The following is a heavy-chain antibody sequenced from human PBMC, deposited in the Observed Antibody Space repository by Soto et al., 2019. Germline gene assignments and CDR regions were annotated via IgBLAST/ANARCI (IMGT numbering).Heavy chain of an antibody. CDR3: ARGGEGGYKDD. J-gene: IGHJ4*02. Sequence: GGSLRLSCAASGFTFSSYGMHWVRQAPGKGLEWVAVKWYDGSNKYYADSVKGRFTISRDNSKNTLYLQMNSLRAEDIAVYCWARGGEGGYKDDWGKGTLVTVSS. CDR2: KWYDGSNK. V-gene: IGHV3-33*01. D-gene: IGHD5-12*01. CDR1: GFTFSSYG.